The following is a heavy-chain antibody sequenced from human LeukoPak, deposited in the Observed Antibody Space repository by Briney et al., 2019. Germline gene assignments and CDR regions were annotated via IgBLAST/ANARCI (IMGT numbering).Heavy chain of an antibody. CDR2: IYYSGST. CDR3: ARDFLGYCSGGSCPNWFDP. D-gene: IGHD2-15*01. Sequence: KPSETLSLTCTVSGGSISSYYWSWIRPPPGKGLEWIGYIYYSGSTNYNPSLKSRVTISLDTSKNQFSLKLSSVTAADTAVYYCARDFLGYCSGGSCPNWFDPWGQGTLVTVSS. CDR1: GGSISSYY. V-gene: IGHV4-59*01. J-gene: IGHJ5*02.